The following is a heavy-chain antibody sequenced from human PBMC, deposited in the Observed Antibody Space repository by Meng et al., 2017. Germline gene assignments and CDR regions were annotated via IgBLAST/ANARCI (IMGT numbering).Heavy chain of an antibody. CDR2: IYHSGST. D-gene: IGHD7-27*01. Sequence: QGPLQESGPGRVKHSGTLSPPCAVSGCSISSSTWWSWVPPPPGKGLEWIGEIYHSGSTNYNPSLKSRVTISVDKSKNQFSLKLSSVTAADTAVYYCARDGRSWDWGQGTLVTVSS. CDR3: ARDGRSWD. J-gene: IGHJ4*02. CDR1: GCSISSSTW. V-gene: IGHV4-4*02.